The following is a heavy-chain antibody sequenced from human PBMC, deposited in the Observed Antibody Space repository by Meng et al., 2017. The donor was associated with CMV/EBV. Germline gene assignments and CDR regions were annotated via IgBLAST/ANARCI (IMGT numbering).Heavy chain of an antibody. CDR2: IKSKTDGGTT. CDR1: GFTFSNAW. Sequence: GGSLRLSCAASGFTFSNAWMSWVRQAPGKGLEWVGRIKSKTDGGTTDYAAPVKGRFTISRDDSKNTLYLQMNSLKTEDTAVYYCTTRTGTGGLAGYYGMDVWGQGTTVTVSS. J-gene: IGHJ6*02. V-gene: IGHV3-15*01. CDR3: TTRTGTGGLAGYYGMDV. D-gene: IGHD1-1*01.